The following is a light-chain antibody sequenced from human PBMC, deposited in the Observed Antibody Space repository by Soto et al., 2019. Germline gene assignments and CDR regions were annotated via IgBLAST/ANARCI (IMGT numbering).Light chain of an antibody. V-gene: IGKV3-15*01. CDR2: GAS. Sequence: EIVMTQSPATLSVSPGERVALSCRASQSVSSHLAWYQKNPGQAPRLLVYGASTRDAGIPDRFSGSGSGTEFTLTISSLQSEDVAIYYCQQYNHWPRTFGQGTKVEI. J-gene: IGKJ1*01. CDR1: QSVSSH. CDR3: QQYNHWPRT.